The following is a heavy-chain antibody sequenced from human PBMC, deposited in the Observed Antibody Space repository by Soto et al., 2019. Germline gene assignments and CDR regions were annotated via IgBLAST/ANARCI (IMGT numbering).Heavy chain of an antibody. J-gene: IGHJ4*02. D-gene: IGHD2-8*01. CDR2: ISAHNGNT. CDR1: GYTFTSYG. CDR3: ARDGPRMDY. V-gene: IGHV1-18*01. Sequence: QVQLGQSVAEVKKPGASVKVSCKASGYTFTSYGISWVRQAPGQGLEWMGWISAHNGNTKYAQKIQGRVTMTTDTSTSTASMELRSLRSDDTAVYYCARDGPRMDYWGQGTLVTVSS.